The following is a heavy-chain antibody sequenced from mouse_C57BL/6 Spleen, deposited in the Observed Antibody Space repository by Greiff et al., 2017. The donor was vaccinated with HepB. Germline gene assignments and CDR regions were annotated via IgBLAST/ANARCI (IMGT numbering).Heavy chain of an antibody. CDR2: INPSNGGT. J-gene: IGHJ4*01. D-gene: IGHD3-2*01. CDR1: GYTFTSYW. Sequence: QVQLQQPGTELVKPGASVKLSCKASGYTFTSYWMHWVKQRPGQGLEWIGNINPSNGGTNYNQKFKGKATLTVDTSSSTAYMQLSSLTSEDSAVYYCAGRQLGHGALDYWGKGTSVTVS. V-gene: IGHV1-53*01. CDR3: AGRQLGHGALDY.